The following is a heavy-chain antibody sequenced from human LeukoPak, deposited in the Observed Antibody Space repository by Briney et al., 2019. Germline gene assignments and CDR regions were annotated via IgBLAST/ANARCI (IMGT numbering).Heavy chain of an antibody. D-gene: IGHD2-15*01. J-gene: IGHJ4*02. Sequence: PGGSLRLSCAASGFTFSSYRMNWVRQAPGKGLEWIGEINHSGSTNYNPSLKSRVTISIDTSKNQFSLKLSSVTAADTAVYYCARWGNVAAAIGLENYCFDYWGQGTLVTVSS. CDR3: ARWGNVAAAIGLENYCFDY. V-gene: IGHV4-34*01. CDR2: INHSGST. CDR1: GFTFSSYR.